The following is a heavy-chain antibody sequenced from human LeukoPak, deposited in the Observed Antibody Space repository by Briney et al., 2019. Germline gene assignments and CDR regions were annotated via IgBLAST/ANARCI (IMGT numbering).Heavy chain of an antibody. CDR1: GFTFSSCS. CDR2: ISSSSSYI. D-gene: IGHD6-19*01. CDR3: ARDNSPKYSSGWYDYGY. J-gene: IGHJ4*02. V-gene: IGHV3-21*01. Sequence: GGSLRLSCAASGFTFSSCSMNWVRQAPGKGLEWVSSISSSSSYIYYADSVTGRFTISRDNAKNSLYLQMNSLRAEDTAVYYCARDNSPKYSSGWYDYGYWGQGTLVTVAS.